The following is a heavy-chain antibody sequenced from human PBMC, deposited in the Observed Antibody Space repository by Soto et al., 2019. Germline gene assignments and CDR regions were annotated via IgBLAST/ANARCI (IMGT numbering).Heavy chain of an antibody. Sequence: ASVKVSCKASGYKFSSYAIHWVHQAPGQRLGWMGWINVGNGNTKYSQKFHDRVTIIRDTSADTAYMEVSSLRSEDTAVYYCARADYYDSSGYYCGNWGQGTLVTVSS. CDR3: ARADYYDSSGYYCGN. V-gene: IGHV1-3*01. CDR1: GYKFSSYA. D-gene: IGHD3-22*01. J-gene: IGHJ4*02. CDR2: INVGNGNT.